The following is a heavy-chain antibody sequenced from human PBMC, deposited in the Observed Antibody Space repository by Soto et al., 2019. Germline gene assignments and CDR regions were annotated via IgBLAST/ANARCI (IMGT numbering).Heavy chain of an antibody. CDR1: DNTFTYYG. Sequence: QAQLVQSGSEVKRPGASVKVSCKSSDNTFTYYGINWVRQTPGQGLEWLGWISGYNAKTRDAPKFPDRGTMTRNPSTAAAFPEGGRLTSDGRGNYFFAANCCPYLRFGVGGQGAPVTLPS. CDR2: ISGYNAKT. V-gene: IGHV1-18*04. CDR3: AANCCPYLRFGV. D-gene: IGHD3-3*01. J-gene: IGHJ4*03.